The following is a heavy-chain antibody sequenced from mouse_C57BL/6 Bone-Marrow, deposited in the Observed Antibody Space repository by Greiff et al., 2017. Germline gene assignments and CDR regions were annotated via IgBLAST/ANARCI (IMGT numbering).Heavy chain of an antibody. D-gene: IGHD2-10*02. CDR1: GFTFSSYG. CDR3: ARRGYGNYPWFAY. Sequence: EVHLVESGGDLVKPGGSLKLSCAASGFTFSSYGMSWVRQTPDKRLEWVATISSGGSYTYYPDSVKGRFTISRDNAKNTLYLQMSSLKSEDTAMYYCARRGYGNYPWFAYWGQGTLVTVSA. J-gene: IGHJ3*01. CDR2: ISSGGSYT. V-gene: IGHV5-6*01.